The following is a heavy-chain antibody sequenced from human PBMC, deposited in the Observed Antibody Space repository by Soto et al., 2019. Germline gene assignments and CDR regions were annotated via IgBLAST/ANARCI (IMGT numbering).Heavy chain of an antibody. J-gene: IGHJ6*03. V-gene: IGHV4-34*01. CDR1: GGSFSGYY. D-gene: IGHD4-4*01. Sequence: PSETLSLTCAVYGGSFSGYYWSWIRQPPGKGLEWIGEINHSGSTNYNPSLKSRVTISVDTSKNQFSLKLSSVTAADTAVYYCARAGLGLGGPATVMSASNYYYYMDVWGKGTTVTVSS. CDR2: INHSGST. CDR3: ARAGLGLGGPATVMSASNYYYYMDV.